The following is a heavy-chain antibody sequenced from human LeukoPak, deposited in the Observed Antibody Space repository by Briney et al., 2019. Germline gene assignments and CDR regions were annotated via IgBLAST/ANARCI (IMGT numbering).Heavy chain of an antibody. CDR2: IYTSGST. D-gene: IGHD4-17*01. CDR3: ARLAYAVTTSYYFDY. CDR1: GGSISSYY. V-gene: IGHV4-4*09. Sequence: SETLSLTCTVSGGSISSYYWSWIRQPPGKGLEWIGYIYTSGSTNYNPSLKSRVTISVDTSKNQCSLKLSSVTAADTAVYYCARLAYAVTTSYYFDYWGQGTLVTVSS. J-gene: IGHJ4*02.